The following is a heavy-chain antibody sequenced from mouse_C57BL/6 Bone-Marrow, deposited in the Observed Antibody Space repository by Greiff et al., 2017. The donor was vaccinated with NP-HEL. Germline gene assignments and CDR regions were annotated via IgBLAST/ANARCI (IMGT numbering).Heavy chain of an antibody. Sequence: QVQLQQPGAELVKPGASVKLSCKASGYTFTSYWMQWVKQRPGQGLEWIGEIDPSDSYTNYNQKFKGKATLTVDTSSSTAYMQLSSLTSEDSAVYYCARDPEIYYGSSYNWGQGTTLTVSS. V-gene: IGHV1-50*01. J-gene: IGHJ2*01. CDR2: IDPSDSYT. D-gene: IGHD1-1*01. CDR3: ARDPEIYYGSSYN. CDR1: GYTFTSYW.